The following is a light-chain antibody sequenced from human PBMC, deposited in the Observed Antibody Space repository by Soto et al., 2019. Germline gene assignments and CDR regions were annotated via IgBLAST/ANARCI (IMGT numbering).Light chain of an antibody. Sequence: EIVMTQSPATLSVSPGERATLSCRASQSVSSNLAWYLQKPGQAPRLLSYGASTRATGIPARFSGSGSGTEFTLTISSLQSEDFAVYYCQQYNNWGTFGQGTKVEIK. CDR1: QSVSSN. V-gene: IGKV3-15*01. J-gene: IGKJ1*01. CDR3: QQYNNWGT. CDR2: GAS.